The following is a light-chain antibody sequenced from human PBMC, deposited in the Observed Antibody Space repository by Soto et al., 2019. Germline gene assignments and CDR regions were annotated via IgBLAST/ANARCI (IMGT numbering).Light chain of an antibody. V-gene: IGLV3-21*02. J-gene: IGLJ1*01. CDR1: NIGSKS. CDR3: QVWDSSSDHHGFV. Sequence: SYELTQPPSVSVAPGQTARITCGGNNIGSKSVHWYQQKPGQAPVLVVYADSDRPSGIPERFSGSNSGNTATLTISRVEAGDEADYYCQVWDSSSDHHGFVFGTGTKLTVL. CDR2: ADS.